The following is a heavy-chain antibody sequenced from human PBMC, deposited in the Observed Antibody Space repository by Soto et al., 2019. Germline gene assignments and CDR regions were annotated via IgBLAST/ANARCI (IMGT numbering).Heavy chain of an antibody. J-gene: IGHJ4*02. Sequence: GGSLRLSCAASGFTFSSYAMSWVRQAPGKGLEWVSAISGSGGSTYYADSVKGRFTISRDNSKNTLYLQMNRLRAEDTAVYYCAKELTQGSGFPLFDYWGQGTLVTVSS. D-gene: IGHD3-22*01. V-gene: IGHV3-23*01. CDR1: GFTFSSYA. CDR2: ISGSGGST. CDR3: AKELTQGSGFPLFDY.